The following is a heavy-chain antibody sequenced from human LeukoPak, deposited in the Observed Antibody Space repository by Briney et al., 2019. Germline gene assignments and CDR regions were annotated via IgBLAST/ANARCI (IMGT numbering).Heavy chain of an antibody. Sequence: SETLSLTCTVSGGSISSYYWSWIRQPPGKGLEWIGYIYYSGSTNYNPSLKSRVTISVDTSKNQFSLKLSSVTAADTAVYYCARPNCSGGSCVIDYWGQGTLVTVSS. CDR1: GGSISSYY. J-gene: IGHJ4*02. CDR2: IYYSGST. D-gene: IGHD2-15*01. V-gene: IGHV4-59*12. CDR3: ARPNCSGGSCVIDY.